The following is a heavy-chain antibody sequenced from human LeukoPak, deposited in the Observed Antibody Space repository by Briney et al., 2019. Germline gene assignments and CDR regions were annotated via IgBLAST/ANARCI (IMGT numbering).Heavy chain of an antibody. CDR2: IYYSGST. J-gene: IGHJ4*02. D-gene: IGHD3-10*01. CDR3: ARALFGELDPYTFDY. Sequence: PSETLSLTCTVSGGSISSGDYYWSWIRQPPGKGLEGIGYIYYSGSTNYNPSLKSRVTISVDTSKNQFSLKLSSVTAADTAVYYCARALFGELDPYTFDYWGQGTLVTVSS. V-gene: IGHV4-61*08. CDR1: GGSISSGDYY.